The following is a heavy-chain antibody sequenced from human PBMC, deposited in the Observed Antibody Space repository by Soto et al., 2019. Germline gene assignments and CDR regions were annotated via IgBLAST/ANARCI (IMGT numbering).Heavy chain of an antibody. CDR2: ISAYNGNT. CDR3: ARDGLARITMVRGDSQ. CDR1: GYTFTSYG. J-gene: IGHJ4*02. Sequence: ASVKVSCKASGYTFTSYGISWVRQAPGQGLEWMGWISAYNGNTNYAQKLQGRVTMTTDTSTSTAYMELRSLRSDDTAVYYCARDGLARITMVRGDSQWGQGTLVTVSS. D-gene: IGHD3-10*01. V-gene: IGHV1-18*01.